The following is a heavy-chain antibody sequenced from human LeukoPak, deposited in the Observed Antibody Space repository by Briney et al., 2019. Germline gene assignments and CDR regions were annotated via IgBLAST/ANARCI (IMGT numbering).Heavy chain of an antibody. Sequence: PSETLSLTCAVYGGSFSGYYWSWIRQPPGKGLEWIGEINHSGSTNYNPSLKSRVTISVDTSKNQFSLKLSSVTAADTAVYYCASRSEYYYVSSGYAWGQGTLVTVSS. V-gene: IGHV4-34*01. CDR3: ASRSEYYYVSSGYA. CDR2: INHSGST. CDR1: GGSFSGYY. D-gene: IGHD3-22*01. J-gene: IGHJ5*02.